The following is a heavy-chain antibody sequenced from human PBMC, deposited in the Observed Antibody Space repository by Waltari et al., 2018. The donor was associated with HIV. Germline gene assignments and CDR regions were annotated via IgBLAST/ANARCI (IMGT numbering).Heavy chain of an antibody. CDR2: IYPSGST. CDR3: ARGAGELQGRAFDY. D-gene: IGHD1-7*01. J-gene: IGHJ4*02. V-gene: IGHV4-4*07. Sequence: QVQLQESGPGLVKPSETLSLTCSVSGGSISSYYWSWIRQPGGKGPEWIGRIYPSGSTTYSPSRKSRVTRSVDTSKNQFSLKLMSVIAADTAMYYCARGAGELQGRAFDYWGQGTLVTVSS. CDR1: GGSISSYY.